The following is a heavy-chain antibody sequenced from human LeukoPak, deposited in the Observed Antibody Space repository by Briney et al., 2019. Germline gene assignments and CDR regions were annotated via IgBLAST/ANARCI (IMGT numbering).Heavy chain of an antibody. CDR2: INSDGSST. Sequence: GGSLRLSCAASGSTFSSYSMYWVRQAPGKGLVWVSRINSDGSSTNYADSVKGRFTISRDNAKNTLCLQMNSLRAEDTAVYYCAREGPQWLVPPATFDYWGQGTLVTVSS. V-gene: IGHV3-74*01. CDR3: AREGPQWLVPPATFDY. J-gene: IGHJ4*02. D-gene: IGHD6-19*01. CDR1: GSTFSSYS.